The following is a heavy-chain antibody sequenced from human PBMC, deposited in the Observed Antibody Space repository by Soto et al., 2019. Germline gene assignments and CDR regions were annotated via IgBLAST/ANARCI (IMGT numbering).Heavy chain of an antibody. CDR3: ARGGGYRFEY. J-gene: IGHJ4*01. Sequence: QLPLQESGPGLVKPSGTLSLTCAVSGASVSDNYWWTWVRQPPGKGLEWIGEIFHSGTTNYNSSLKNRVTISTDKSNNQFSLNLNSVTAADTAVYYCARGGGYRFEYWGHGALVTVSS. CDR2: IFHSGTT. D-gene: IGHD3-10*01. CDR1: GASVSDNYW. V-gene: IGHV4-4*02.